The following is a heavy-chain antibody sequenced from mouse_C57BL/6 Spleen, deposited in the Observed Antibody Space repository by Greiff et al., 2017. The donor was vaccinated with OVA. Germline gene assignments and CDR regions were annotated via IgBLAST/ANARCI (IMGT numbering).Heavy chain of an antibody. D-gene: IGHD2-4*01. CDR1: GYTFTDYE. CDR3: TRDDYDGWFAY. V-gene: IGHV1-15*01. CDR2: IDPETGGT. Sequence: VKLMESGAELVRPGASVTLSCKASGYTFTDYEMHWVKQTPVHGLEWIGAIDPETGGTAYNQKFKGKAILTADKSSSTAYMELRSLTSEDSAVYYCTRDDYDGWFAYWGQGTLVTVSA. J-gene: IGHJ3*01.